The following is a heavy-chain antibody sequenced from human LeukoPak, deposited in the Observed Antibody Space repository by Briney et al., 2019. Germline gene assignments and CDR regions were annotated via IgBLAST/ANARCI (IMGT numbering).Heavy chain of an antibody. J-gene: IGHJ4*02. CDR3: ARGPNRADY. V-gene: IGHV4-34*01. D-gene: IGHD1-14*01. CDR1: GGSFSGYY. Sequence: SETLSLICAVYGGSFSGYYWSWIRQPPGKGLEWIGEINHSGSTNYNPSLKSRVTISVDTSKNQFSLKLSSVTAADTAVYYCARGPNRADYWGQGTLVTVSS. CDR2: INHSGST.